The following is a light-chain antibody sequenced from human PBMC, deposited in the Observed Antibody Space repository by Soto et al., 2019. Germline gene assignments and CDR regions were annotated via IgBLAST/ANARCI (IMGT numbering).Light chain of an antibody. CDR3: QQYGSSLL. Sequence: EIVLTQSPGTLSLSPGERATLSCRASQSVSSSYLAWYQQKPGQAPRLLIYGASSRATGLPDRFSGSGSGTDFTLTISRLEPEDFAVYYCQQYGSSLLFGPGTKVDIK. J-gene: IGKJ3*01. V-gene: IGKV3-20*01. CDR2: GAS. CDR1: QSVSSSY.